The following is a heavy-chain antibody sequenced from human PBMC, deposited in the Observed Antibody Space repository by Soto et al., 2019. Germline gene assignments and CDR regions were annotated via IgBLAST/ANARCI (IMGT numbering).Heavy chain of an antibody. J-gene: IGHJ6*02. V-gene: IGHV1-2*04. D-gene: IGHD2-15*01. Sequence: ASVKVSCKASGYTFGAYYLHWVRQAPGQGLEWMGWINPNSGATNYAQKYQGWVTMTRDTSISTAYMEMNRLRSDDTAVYYCAKDERSGGGWYVMNVWGQGTTVTVSS. CDR3: AKDERSGGGWYVMNV. CDR1: GYTFGAYY. CDR2: INPNSGAT.